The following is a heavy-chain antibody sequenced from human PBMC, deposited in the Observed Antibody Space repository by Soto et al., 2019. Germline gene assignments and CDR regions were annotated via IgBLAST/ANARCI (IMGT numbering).Heavy chain of an antibody. CDR1: GAMFSSAW. CDR2: IKSKGDGETR. J-gene: IGHJ4*02. Sequence: EVQMVQSGGDLVKPGGSLRLSCVTSGAMFSSAWMNWVRQAPGKGLEWVARIKSKGDGETRDYAAPVKGRFTISRDESKKTVYLQMNSLRADDTAVYYCVEGWNDFWGQGTLVTVSS. CDR3: VEGWNDF. D-gene: IGHD1-1*01. V-gene: IGHV3-15*01.